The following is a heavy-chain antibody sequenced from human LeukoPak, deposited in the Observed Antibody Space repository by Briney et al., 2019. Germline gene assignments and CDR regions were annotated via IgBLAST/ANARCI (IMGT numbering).Heavy chain of an antibody. CDR2: IKQRGSEK. Sequence: GSLRLSCAASGFSFNYSWMSWVRQSPGKGLEWVANIKQRGSEKSYGDSVKGRFSISRDNTKNSVFLQMNSLRAEDTAVYYCARVGIDYLASYHFDHWGRGTLVTVSS. J-gene: IGHJ4*02. V-gene: IGHV3-7*01. CDR1: GFSFNYSW. D-gene: IGHD2/OR15-2a*01. CDR3: ARVGIDYLASYHFDH.